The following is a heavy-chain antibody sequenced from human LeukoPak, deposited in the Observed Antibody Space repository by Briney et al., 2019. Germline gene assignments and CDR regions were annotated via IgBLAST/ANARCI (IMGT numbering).Heavy chain of an antibody. D-gene: IGHD6-19*01. V-gene: IGHV3-23*01. CDR3: AKDFLLRMAVAIDY. Sequence: GGSLRLSCAASGFAFSSYAMRWVRQAQGKGLDWVSTISGSGATTSYADSVKGRFTISRDNSKNTLYLQMSSLRAEDTAVYYCAKDFLLRMAVAIDYWGQGTLVTVSS. CDR1: GFAFSSYA. J-gene: IGHJ4*02. CDR2: ISGSGATT.